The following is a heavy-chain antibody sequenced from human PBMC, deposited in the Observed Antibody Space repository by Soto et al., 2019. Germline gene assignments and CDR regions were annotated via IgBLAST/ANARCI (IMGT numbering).Heavy chain of an antibody. Sequence: QVQLVESGGGLVKPGGSLRLSCAASGFTFSDYYMSWIRQAPGKGLEWASYISSSGSTIYYADSVKGRFTISRDNAKNSLYLQMNSLRAEDTAVYYCARDPVFRYCSSTSCYSDYYYGMDVWGQGTTVTVSS. CDR3: ARDPVFRYCSSTSCYSDYYYGMDV. V-gene: IGHV3-11*01. J-gene: IGHJ6*02. D-gene: IGHD2-2*02. CDR1: GFTFSDYY. CDR2: ISSSGSTI.